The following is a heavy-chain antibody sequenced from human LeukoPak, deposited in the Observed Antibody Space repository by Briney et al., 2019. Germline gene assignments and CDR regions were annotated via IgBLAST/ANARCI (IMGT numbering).Heavy chain of an antibody. CDR2: IYSGGST. Sequence: PGGSLRLSCAASGFTVSSNYMSWVRQAPGKGLEWVSVIYSGGSTYYADSVKGRLTNSRDNSKNTLYLQMNSLRAEDTAVYYCARDYDFLFWGQGTLVTVSS. CDR3: ARDYDFLF. CDR1: GFTVSSNY. D-gene: IGHD3-3*01. V-gene: IGHV3-66*01. J-gene: IGHJ4*02.